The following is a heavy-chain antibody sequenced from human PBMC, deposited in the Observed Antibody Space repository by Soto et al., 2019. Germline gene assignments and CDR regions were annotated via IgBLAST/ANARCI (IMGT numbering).Heavy chain of an antibody. CDR3: ARANKVRGSPRDY. J-gene: IGHJ4*02. D-gene: IGHD3-10*01. CDR2: IIPILGIA. Sequence: QVQLVQSGAEVQKPGSSVKVSCKASGGTFSSYTISWVRQAPGQGLEWMGRIIPILGIANYAQKFQGRVTITADKSTSTAYMELSSLRSEDTAVYYCARANKVRGSPRDYWGQGTLVTVSS. CDR1: GGTFSSYT. V-gene: IGHV1-69*02.